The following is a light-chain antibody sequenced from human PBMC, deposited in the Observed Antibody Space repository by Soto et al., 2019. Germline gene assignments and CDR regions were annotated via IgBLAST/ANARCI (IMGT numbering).Light chain of an antibody. CDR3: YSYAGSYPSPYV. Sequence: QSALTQPRSVSGSPGQSVTISCTGTSSDVGRYNYVSWYQQHPGNAPKLMIYDVTERPSGVPDRFSGSKSGNTASLTLSGLQAEDEADYYCYSYAGSYPSPYVFGTGTKVTVL. J-gene: IGLJ1*01. CDR1: SSDVGRYNY. V-gene: IGLV2-11*01. CDR2: DVT.